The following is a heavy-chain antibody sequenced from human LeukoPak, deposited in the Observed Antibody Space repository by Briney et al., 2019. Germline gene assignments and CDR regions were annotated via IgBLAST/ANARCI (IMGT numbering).Heavy chain of an antibody. Sequence: PSETLSLTCTVPGGSIGSYYWSWIRQPPGKGLEWIGYIYYSGSTNYNPSLKSRVTISVDTSKNQFSLKLSSVTAADTAVYYCASTVAGLDYWGQGTLVTVSS. CDR3: ASTVAGLDY. CDR1: GGSIGSYY. CDR2: IYYSGST. V-gene: IGHV4-59*01. J-gene: IGHJ4*02. D-gene: IGHD6-19*01.